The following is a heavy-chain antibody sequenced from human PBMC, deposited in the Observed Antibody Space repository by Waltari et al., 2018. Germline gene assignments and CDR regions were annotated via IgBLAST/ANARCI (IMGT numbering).Heavy chain of an antibody. D-gene: IGHD3-10*01. CDR1: GFTCSTYW. V-gene: IGHV3-74*01. Sequence: DVELVESGGGLVQPGGALGRTGTGAGFTCSTYWMHWVRHGPGTGLMWVSRIDSAGSSTSYEDSVRGRFTISRDNAKNTLYLQMNGVRDEDTAVYYCGRARVQGVKYFDYWGRGTLVTVSS. CDR2: IDSAGSST. CDR3: GRARVQGVKYFDY. J-gene: IGHJ4*02.